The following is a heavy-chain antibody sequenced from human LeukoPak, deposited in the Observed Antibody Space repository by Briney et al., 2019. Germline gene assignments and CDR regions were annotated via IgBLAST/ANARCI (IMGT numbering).Heavy chain of an antibody. Sequence: GGSLRLSCAASGFTFSSYWMTWVRQAPGKGLEWVANIKQDGSEAYYVDSVKGRFTISRDNAKNSLYLQMNSLRAEDTAVYYCARDSLIFSDAFDIWGQGTMVTVSS. CDR3: ARDSLIFSDAFDI. J-gene: IGHJ3*02. CDR1: GFTFSSYW. CDR2: IKQDGSEA. D-gene: IGHD3-9*01. V-gene: IGHV3-7*01.